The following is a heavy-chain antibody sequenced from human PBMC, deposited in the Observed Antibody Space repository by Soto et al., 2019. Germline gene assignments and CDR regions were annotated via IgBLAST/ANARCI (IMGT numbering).Heavy chain of an antibody. V-gene: IGHV1-18*01. CDR3: ARERPGGGSSWYVGYYYYMDV. CDR2: ISAYNGNT. D-gene: IGHD6-13*01. Sequence: GASVKVSCKASGYTFTSYGISWVRQAPGQGPEWMGWISAYNGNTNYAQKLQGRVTVTTDTSTSTAYMELRSLRSDDTAVYYCARERPGGGSSWYVGYYYYMDVWGKGTTVTVSS. CDR1: GYTFTSYG. J-gene: IGHJ6*03.